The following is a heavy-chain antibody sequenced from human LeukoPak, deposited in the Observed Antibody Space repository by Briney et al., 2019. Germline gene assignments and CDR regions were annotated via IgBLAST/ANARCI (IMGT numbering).Heavy chain of an antibody. V-gene: IGHV5-51*01. CDR2: IYPGDSDT. Sequence: GGSLRLSCAASGFTFSSYAMSWVRQMPGKGLEWMGIIYPGDSDTRYSPSFQGQVTISADKSISTAYLQWSSLKASDTAMYHCARGYYYDSSAVFDYWGQGTLVTVSS. CDR3: ARGYYYDSSAVFDY. J-gene: IGHJ4*02. D-gene: IGHD3-22*01. CDR1: GFTFSSYA.